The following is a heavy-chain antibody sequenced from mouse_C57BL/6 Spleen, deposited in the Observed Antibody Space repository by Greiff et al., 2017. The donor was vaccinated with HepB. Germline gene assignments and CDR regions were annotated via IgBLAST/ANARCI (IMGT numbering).Heavy chain of an antibody. CDR2: SRNKANDYTT. J-gene: IGHJ1*03. CDR3: ARDAVDGYFDV. V-gene: IGHV7-1*01. D-gene: IGHD1-1*01. Sequence: EVKLVESGGGLVQSGRSLRLSCATSGFTFSDFYMEWVRQAPGKGLEWIAASRNKANDYTTEYSASVKGRFIVSRDTSQSILYLQMNALRAEDTAIYYCARDAVDGYFDVWGTGTTVTVSS. CDR1: GFTFSDFY.